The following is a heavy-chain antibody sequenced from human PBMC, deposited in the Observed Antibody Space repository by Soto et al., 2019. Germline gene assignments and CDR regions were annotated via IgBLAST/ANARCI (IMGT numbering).Heavy chain of an antibody. CDR3: AKDSPVGIPLMRDLHG. D-gene: IGHD3-22*01. CDR2: ISGSGGSA. V-gene: IGHV3-23*01. Sequence: PGGSLRLSCAASGFPFSSYGVSWVRQAPGKGLEWVSVISGSGGSAYYADSVKGRFSLSRDNSKNTVYLQMNSLRAEDTAVYYCAKDSPVGIPLMRDLHGWGQGTLVTVSS. CDR1: GFPFSSYG. J-gene: IGHJ1*01.